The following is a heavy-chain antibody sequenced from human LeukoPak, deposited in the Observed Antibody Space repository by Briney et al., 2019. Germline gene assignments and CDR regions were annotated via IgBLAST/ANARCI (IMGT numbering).Heavy chain of an antibody. J-gene: IGHJ4*02. CDR3: ARVYRSSYSVDY. D-gene: IGHD6-13*01. CDR1: GFTFSSYS. Sequence: PGGSPRLSCAVSGFTFSSYSIDWVRQAPGKGLEWVSYISSSSSYIYYADSVKGRFTISRDNDKNSVYLQMNSLRDEDTAVYYCARVYRSSYSVDYWGQGTLDSVSS. CDR2: ISSSSSYI. V-gene: IGHV3-48*02.